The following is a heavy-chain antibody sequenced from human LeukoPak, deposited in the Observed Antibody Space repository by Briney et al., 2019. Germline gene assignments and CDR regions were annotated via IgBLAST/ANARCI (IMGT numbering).Heavy chain of an antibody. Sequence: WETLSLTCAVYGGSFSGYFWSWIRQPPGKGLEWIGEINHSGSTKYNPSLKSRVTISVDTSKNQFSLKLSSVTAADTAVYYCARGFQSVAGSHYFDYWGQGTLVTVSS. CDR1: GGSFSGYF. D-gene: IGHD6-19*01. CDR2: INHSGST. J-gene: IGHJ4*02. V-gene: IGHV4-34*01. CDR3: ARGFQSVAGSHYFDY.